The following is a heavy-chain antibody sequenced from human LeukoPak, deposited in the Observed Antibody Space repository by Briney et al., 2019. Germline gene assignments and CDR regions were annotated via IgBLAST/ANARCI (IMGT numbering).Heavy chain of an antibody. V-gene: IGHV3-23*01. CDR1: GFTFNTYA. J-gene: IGHJ4*02. Sequence: GGSLRLSCAASGFTFNTYAMTWVRQAPGKGLQWVSVISGSGDSTYYADSVKGRFTISRDNSKNTLNLQMNSLSAEDTAIYYRAKLPYSSSWYGTFDCWGQGTLVTVSS. CDR2: ISGSGDST. CDR3: AKLPYSSSWYGTFDC. D-gene: IGHD6-13*01.